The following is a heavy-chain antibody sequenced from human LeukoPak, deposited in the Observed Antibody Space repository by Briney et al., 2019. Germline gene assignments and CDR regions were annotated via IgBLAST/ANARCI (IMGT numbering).Heavy chain of an antibody. J-gene: IGHJ4*02. Sequence: GGSLRLSCAASGFTFSSYSMNWVRQAPGKGLEWVSSISSSSYIYYADSVKGRFTISRDNAKNSLYLQMNSLRAEDTAVYYCAMSSSWDGHFDYWGQGTLVTVSS. CDR3: AMSSSWDGHFDY. CDR1: GFTFSSYS. CDR2: ISSSSYI. V-gene: IGHV3-21*01. D-gene: IGHD6-13*01.